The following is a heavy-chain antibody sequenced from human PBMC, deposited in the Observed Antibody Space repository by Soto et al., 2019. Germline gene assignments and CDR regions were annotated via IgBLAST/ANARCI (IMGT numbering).Heavy chain of an antibody. CDR1: SESFSGYY. Sequence: SETLSLTCAVYSESFSGYYWSWIRQPPGKGLEWIGEINHSGSTNYNPSLKSRVTISVDTSKNQFSLKLSSVTAADTAVYYCARAYYYDSSGYSFDYWGQGTLVTVSS. D-gene: IGHD3-22*01. J-gene: IGHJ4*02. V-gene: IGHV4-34*01. CDR2: INHSGST. CDR3: ARAYYYDSSGYSFDY.